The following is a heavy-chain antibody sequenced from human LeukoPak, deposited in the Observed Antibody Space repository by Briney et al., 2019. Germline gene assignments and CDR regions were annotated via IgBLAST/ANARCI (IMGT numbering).Heavy chain of an antibody. J-gene: IGHJ5*02. CDR1: GFTFSSYW. Sequence: GGSLRLSCAASGFTFSSYWMSWVRQAPGKGLEWVANIKQDGSEKYYVDSVKGRFTISRDNSKNTLYLQMNSLRAEDTAVYYCAKDDYDSSGYHWFDPWGQGTLVTVSS. CDR2: IKQDGSEK. D-gene: IGHD3-22*01. CDR3: AKDDYDSSGYHWFDP. V-gene: IGHV3-7*03.